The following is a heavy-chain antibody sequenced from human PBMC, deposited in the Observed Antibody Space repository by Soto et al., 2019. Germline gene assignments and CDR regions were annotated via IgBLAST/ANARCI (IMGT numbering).Heavy chain of an antibody. V-gene: IGHV4-39*01. D-gene: IGHD6-13*01. CDR2: IYYSGST. Sequence: SETLSLTCTVSGDSISSHYWGWIRQPPGKGLEWIGSIYYSGSTYYNPSLKSRVTISVDTSKNQFSLKLSSVTAADTAVYYCARHRYSSSWYVPCWFDPWGQGTLVTVSS. J-gene: IGHJ5*02. CDR3: ARHRYSSSWYVPCWFDP. CDR1: GDSISSHY.